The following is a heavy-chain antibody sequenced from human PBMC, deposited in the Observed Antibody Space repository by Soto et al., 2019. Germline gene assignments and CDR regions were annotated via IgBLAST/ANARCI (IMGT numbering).Heavy chain of an antibody. Sequence: QVQLVQSGAEVKKPGSSVKVSCKTSGGTFSSYAINWVRQAPGQGLEWMGGIIPIFGTANYAQKFQGRITITAXKSQNXXYMELRSLRSDDTAVYYCASSPPPTVTMYSRYFDLWGRGTLVTVSS. CDR2: IIPIFGTA. CDR3: ASSPPPTVTMYSRYFDL. D-gene: IGHD4-17*01. J-gene: IGHJ2*01. CDR1: GGTFSSYA. V-gene: IGHV1-69*14.